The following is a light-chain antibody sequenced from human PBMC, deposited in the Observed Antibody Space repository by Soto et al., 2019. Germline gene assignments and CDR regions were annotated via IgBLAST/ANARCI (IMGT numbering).Light chain of an antibody. CDR3: QSYDSSLSGYV. J-gene: IGLJ1*01. V-gene: IGLV1-40*01. CDR1: SSNIGAGYD. CDR2: GNS. Sequence: QPVLTQPPSVSGAPGQRVTISCTGSSSNIGAGYDVHWYQQLPGTAPKLLIYGNSNRPSGVPDRFSGSTSGTSASLAITGLQAEDEADYYCQSYDSSLSGYVFGTGTKVTVL.